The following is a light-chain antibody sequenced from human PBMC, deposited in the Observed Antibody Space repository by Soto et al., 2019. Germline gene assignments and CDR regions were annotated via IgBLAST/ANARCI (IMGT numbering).Light chain of an antibody. J-gene: IGLJ1*01. CDR3: SSYISGSTPWV. Sequence: QSVLTQPPSVSGSPGQSITISCTGTSSDVGAYNYVSWYQHHPGKAPKLMICDVSNRPSGVSSRFSGSKSGNTASLTISGLQAEDEADYYCSSYISGSTPWVFGTGTKVTVL. CDR1: SSDVGAYNY. CDR2: DVS. V-gene: IGLV2-14*03.